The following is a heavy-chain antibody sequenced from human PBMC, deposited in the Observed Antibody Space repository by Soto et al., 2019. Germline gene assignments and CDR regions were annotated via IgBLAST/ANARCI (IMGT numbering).Heavy chain of an antibody. CDR1: GGTFSSYA. V-gene: IGHV1-69*13. CDR3: ACAGIAVAGTPGGNWFDP. J-gene: IGHJ5*02. D-gene: IGHD6-19*01. Sequence: SVKVSCKASGGTFSSYAISWVRQAPGQGLEWMGGIIPIFGTANYAQKFQGRVTITADESTSTAYMELSSLRSEDTAVYYCACAGIAVAGTPGGNWFDPWGQGTLVTVS. CDR2: IIPIFGTA.